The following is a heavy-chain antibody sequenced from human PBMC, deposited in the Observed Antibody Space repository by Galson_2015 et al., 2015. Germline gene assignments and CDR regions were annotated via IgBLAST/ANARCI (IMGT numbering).Heavy chain of an antibody. CDR2: INDSGST. D-gene: IGHD5-12*01. J-gene: IGHJ4*02. CDR3: ARGDVDLVTTGARFKLDS. CDR1: GYY. Sequence: GYYWTLIRPPLGTGLEWIGEINDSGSTNYNPSLMSRTTISVDTYKNQVSLSLFSVTAADTAVYYCARGDVDLVTTGARFKLDSWGQGNLVTVSS. V-gene: IGHV4-34*01.